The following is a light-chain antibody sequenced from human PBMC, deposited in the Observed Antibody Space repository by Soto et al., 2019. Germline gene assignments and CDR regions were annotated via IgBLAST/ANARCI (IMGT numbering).Light chain of an antibody. J-gene: IGKJ4*01. CDR2: GAS. V-gene: IGKV1-12*02. CDR1: QGIRDW. CDR3: QQANSFPFA. Sequence: DIQMNQSPSSVSESVGDRVTITCRASQGIRDWLTWYQQKPGKAPKLLIYGASGLQVGVPSRFSGSGVGTDITLTITGLQPADFATYYCQQANSFPFAFGGGTKGDVK.